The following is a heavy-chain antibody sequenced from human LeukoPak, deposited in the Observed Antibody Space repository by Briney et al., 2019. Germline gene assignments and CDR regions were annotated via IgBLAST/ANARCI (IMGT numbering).Heavy chain of an antibody. Sequence: GGSLRLSCAASGFTFSSYSMNWVRQAPGKGLEWVSSISSSSSYIYYADSVKGRFTISRDNAKNSLYLQMNSLRAEDTAVYYCAREWDYGDYEGYYFDYWGQGTLVTVSS. J-gene: IGHJ4*02. CDR1: GFTFSSYS. D-gene: IGHD4-17*01. CDR3: AREWDYGDYEGYYFDY. V-gene: IGHV3-21*01. CDR2: ISSSSSYI.